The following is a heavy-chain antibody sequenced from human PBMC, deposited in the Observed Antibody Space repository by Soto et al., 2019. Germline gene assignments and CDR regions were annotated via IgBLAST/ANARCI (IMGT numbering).Heavy chain of an antibody. CDR1: GYTFTSYD. CDR3: AGGVADAAMVQGY. V-gene: IGHV1-8*01. Sequence: QVQLVQSGAEVKKPGASVKVSCKASGYTFTSYDVNWVRQATGQGLEWMGWMNFNSGKTGYAQKFQGRVTMTRNTAISTAYMELSSLRSEDTAVYYCAGGVADAAMVQGYWGQGTLVTFSS. J-gene: IGHJ4*02. CDR2: MNFNSGKT. D-gene: IGHD5-18*01.